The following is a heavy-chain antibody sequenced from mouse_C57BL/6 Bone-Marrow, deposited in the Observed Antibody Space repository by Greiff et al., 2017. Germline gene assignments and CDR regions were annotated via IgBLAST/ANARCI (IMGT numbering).Heavy chain of an antibody. CDR3: ARFYYDYDKGFAY. J-gene: IGHJ3*01. Sequence: EVQRVESGGDLVKPGGSLKLSCAASGFTFSSYGMSWVRQTPDKRLEWVATISSGGSYTYYPDSVKGRFTISRDNAKNTLYLQMSSLKSEDTAMYYCARFYYDYDKGFAYWGQGTLVTGSA. D-gene: IGHD2-4*01. CDR1: GFTFSSYG. V-gene: IGHV5-6*01. CDR2: ISSGGSYT.